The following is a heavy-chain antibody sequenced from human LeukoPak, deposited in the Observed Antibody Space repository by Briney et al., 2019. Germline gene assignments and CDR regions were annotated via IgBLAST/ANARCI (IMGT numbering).Heavy chain of an antibody. J-gene: IGHJ4*02. CDR1: GGSISTYY. D-gene: IGHD3-16*01. CDR3: ARDRLGLPVDY. Sequence: SETLSLTCTVSGGSISTYYWTWIRQPPGKGPEWIGYIYYSGSTNYNPSLKSRVTMSMDTSKNQFSLKLNSVTAADTAVYYCARDRLGLPVDYWGRGTLVTVSS. CDR2: IYYSGST. V-gene: IGHV4-59*01.